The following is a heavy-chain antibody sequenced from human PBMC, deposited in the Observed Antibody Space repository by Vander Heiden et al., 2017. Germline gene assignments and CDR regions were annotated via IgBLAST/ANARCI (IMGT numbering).Heavy chain of an antibody. CDR2: IYYSGST. J-gene: IGHJ4*02. Sequence: QLQLQESGPGLVKPSATLSLTCTVPGGSICSSSYYWRWLRQPSGKRLEWIGGIYYSGSTDYNPSLKSRVTISVDTSKNQFSLKLSSVTAADTAVYYCARQSTMVRGVIVDWGQGTLVTVSS. CDR3: ARQSTMVRGVIVD. V-gene: IGHV4-39*01. CDR1: GGSICSSSYY. D-gene: IGHD3-10*01.